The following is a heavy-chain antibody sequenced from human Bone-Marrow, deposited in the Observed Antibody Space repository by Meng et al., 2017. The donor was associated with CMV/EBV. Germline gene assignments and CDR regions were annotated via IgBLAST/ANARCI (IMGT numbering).Heavy chain of an antibody. V-gene: IGHV1-18*01. Sequence: ASVKVSCKATGYMFTNYGITWVRQGPGQGLEWVGWISAYDGNTVYAQKFYGRITMTTDTSTTTAYMEVRSLRSDDTAIYYCARDIIAARPGFYHYGMDVWGQGTTVTGSS. D-gene: IGHD6-6*01. CDR3: ARDIIAARPGFYHYGMDV. CDR1: GYMFTNYG. J-gene: IGHJ6*02. CDR2: ISAYDGNT.